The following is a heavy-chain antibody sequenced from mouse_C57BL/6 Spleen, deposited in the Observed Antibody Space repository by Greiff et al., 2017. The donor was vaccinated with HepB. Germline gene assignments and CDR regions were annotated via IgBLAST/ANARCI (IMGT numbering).Heavy chain of an antibody. V-gene: IGHV1-72*01. CDR1: GYTFTSYW. CDR3: AREKGYYYGSSYGWYFDV. D-gene: IGHD1-1*01. CDR2: IDPNSGGT. J-gene: IGHJ1*03. Sequence: VQLQQPGAELVKPGASVKLSCKASGYTFTSYWMHWVKQRPGRGLEWIGRIDPNSGGTKYNEKFKSKATLTVDKPSSTAYMQLSSLTSEDSAVFYCAREKGYYYGSSYGWYFDVWGTGTTVTVSS.